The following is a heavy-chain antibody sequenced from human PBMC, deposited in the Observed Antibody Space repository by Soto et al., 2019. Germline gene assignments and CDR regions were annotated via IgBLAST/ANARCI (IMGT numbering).Heavy chain of an antibody. CDR3: AASPFGITGTTKPYYYYGMDV. D-gene: IGHD1-7*01. V-gene: IGHV1-58*01. J-gene: IGHJ6*02. CDR2: IVVGSGST. Sequence: GASVKVSCKASGFTFTSSAVQWVRQARGQRLEWIGWIVVGSGSTNYAQKFQERVTITRDMSTSTAYVELSSLRSEDTAVYYCAASPFGITGTTKPYYYYGMDVWGQGATVTVSS. CDR1: GFTFTSSA.